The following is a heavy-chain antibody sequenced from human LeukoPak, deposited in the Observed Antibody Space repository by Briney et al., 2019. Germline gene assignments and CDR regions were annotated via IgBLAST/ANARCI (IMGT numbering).Heavy chain of an antibody. CDR2: ISAYNGNT. CDR3: ARVADSSAGGWFDP. Sequence: EASVKVSCKASGGTFSSYAISWVRQAPGQGLEWMGWISAYNGNTNYAQKLQGRVTMTTDTSTSTAYMELRSLRSDDTAVYYCARVADSSAGGWFDPWGQGTLVTVSS. CDR1: GGTFSSYA. V-gene: IGHV1-18*01. D-gene: IGHD6-25*01. J-gene: IGHJ5*02.